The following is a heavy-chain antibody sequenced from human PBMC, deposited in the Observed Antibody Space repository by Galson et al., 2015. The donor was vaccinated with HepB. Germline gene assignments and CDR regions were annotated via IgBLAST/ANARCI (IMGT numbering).Heavy chain of an antibody. CDR1: GYTFTSYA. CDR2: INAGNGNT. CDR3: ARGGPIVVVVAATLPFDY. D-gene: IGHD2-15*01. V-gene: IGHV1-3*01. Sequence: SVKVSCKASGYTFTSYAMHWVRQAPGQRLEWMGWINAGNGNTKYSQKFQGRVTITRDTSASTAYMELSSLRSEDTAVYYCARGGPIVVVVAATLPFDYWGQGTLVTVSS. J-gene: IGHJ4*02.